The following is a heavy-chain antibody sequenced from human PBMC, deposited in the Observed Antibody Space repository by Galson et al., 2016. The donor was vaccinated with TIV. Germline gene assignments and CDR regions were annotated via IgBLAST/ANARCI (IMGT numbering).Heavy chain of an antibody. CDR2: VYYSGTT. CDR1: GGSIKDTSYF. V-gene: IGHV4-39*07. J-gene: IGHJ4*02. D-gene: IGHD6-13*01. CDR3: ARMSRVTAPDSEYYFDY. Sequence: LTCTVSGGSIKDTSYFWGWIRQPPGKGLEWIGSVYYSGTTYYNPSLESRLTVSVDTSKNQFSLKVTTVTAADTALYYCARMSRVTAPDSEYYFDYWGQGTLVTVSS.